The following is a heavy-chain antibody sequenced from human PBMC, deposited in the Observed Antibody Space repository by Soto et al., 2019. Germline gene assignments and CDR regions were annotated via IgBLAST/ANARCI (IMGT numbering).Heavy chain of an antibody. CDR2: ISAYNGNT. V-gene: IGHV1-18*04. Sequence: ASVKVSCKASGYTFTSYGISWVRQAPGQGLEWMGWISAYNGNTNYAQKLQGRVTMTTDTSTSTAYMELRSLRSDDTAVYYCAREGSYYDILTGYYIGVYYYYGMDVWGQGTTVTVSS. J-gene: IGHJ6*02. D-gene: IGHD3-9*01. CDR1: GYTFTSYG. CDR3: AREGSYYDILTGYYIGVYYYYGMDV.